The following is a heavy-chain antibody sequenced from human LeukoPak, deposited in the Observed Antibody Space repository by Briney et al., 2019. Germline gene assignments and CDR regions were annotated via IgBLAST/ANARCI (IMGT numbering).Heavy chain of an antibody. CDR2: IYYGGNT. J-gene: IGHJ4*02. CDR3: ARGRVDTVLAH. CDR1: GGSIGSFY. V-gene: IGHV4-59*01. Sequence: SETLSLTCSVSGGSIGSFYWSWIRQPPGEGLEWIGYIYYGGNTNYNPFLKSRVTISVDTSKNQFSLKVSSVTAADTAVYYCARGRVDTVLAHWGQGTLVTVSS. D-gene: IGHD5-18*01.